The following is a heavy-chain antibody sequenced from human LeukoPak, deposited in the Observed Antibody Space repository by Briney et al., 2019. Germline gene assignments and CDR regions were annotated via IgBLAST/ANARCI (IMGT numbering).Heavy chain of an antibody. D-gene: IGHD2-2*01. V-gene: IGHV1-18*01. CDR1: GYTFTSYG. J-gene: IGHJ3*01. CDR2: ISAYNGNT. Sequence: GASVKVSCKASGYTFTSYGISWVRQAPGQGLEWMGWISAYNGNTNYAQKLQGRVTMTTDTSTSTAYMELRSLRSDDTAVYYCARVVPAAIGFEVTAPNDAFDVWGQGTMVTVSS. CDR3: ARVVPAAIGFEVTAPNDAFDV.